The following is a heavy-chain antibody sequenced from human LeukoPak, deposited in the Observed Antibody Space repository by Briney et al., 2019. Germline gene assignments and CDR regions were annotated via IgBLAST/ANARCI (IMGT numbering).Heavy chain of an antibody. CDR3: ARLYGSGTLGI. J-gene: IGHJ3*02. Sequence: KASETLSLTCTVSGGSISSYYWSWIRQPPGKGLEWIGYIYYSGSTNYNPSLKGRVTISVDTTKNQFSLKLSSVTAADTAVYYCARLYGSGTLGIWGQGTMVTVSS. CDR2: IYYSGST. D-gene: IGHD3-10*01. CDR1: GGSISSYY. V-gene: IGHV4-59*01.